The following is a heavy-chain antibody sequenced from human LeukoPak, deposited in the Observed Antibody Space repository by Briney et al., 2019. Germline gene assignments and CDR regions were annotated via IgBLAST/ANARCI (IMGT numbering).Heavy chain of an antibody. J-gene: IGHJ4*02. D-gene: IGHD3-3*01. Sequence: GSLRLSCAASGFTFSSYAMSWVRQAPGKGLEWVSAISGSGGSTYHADSVKGRFTISRDNSKNTLCLQMNSLRAEDTAVYYCAKEVTIFGVVSDYWGQGTLVTVSS. CDR1: GFTFSSYA. CDR3: AKEVTIFGVVSDY. V-gene: IGHV3-23*01. CDR2: ISGSGGST.